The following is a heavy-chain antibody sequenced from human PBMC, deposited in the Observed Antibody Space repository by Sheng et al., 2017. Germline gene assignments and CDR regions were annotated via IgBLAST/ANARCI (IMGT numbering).Heavy chain of an antibody. CDR3: ARPTRRYFDWFDAFDI. D-gene: IGHD3-9*01. V-gene: IGHV1-69*05. CDR2: LIPMRRTV. J-gene: IGHJ3*02. Sequence: HLVQSGAEVKKPGSSVKVSCKASGGSFNSFVISWLRQAPGQGLEWLGGLIPMRRTVKYAQKFQDRVTITTDESTNTVFMDLSSLRSEDTAIYYCARPTRRYFDWFDAFDIWGQGTMVTVSS. CDR1: GGSFNSFV.